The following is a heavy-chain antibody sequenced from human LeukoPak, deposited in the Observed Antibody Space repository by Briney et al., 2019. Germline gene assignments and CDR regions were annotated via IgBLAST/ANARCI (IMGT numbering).Heavy chain of an antibody. V-gene: IGHV1-2*02. CDR1: GYTFTGYF. J-gene: IGHJ4*02. CDR3: ASASRRQAAIDY. Sequence: ASVKVSCKASGYTFTGYFMHWVRQAPGQGLEWMGSIDPNSGDTNYAQKFQVRVTMTWDTSITTAYMELSRLRSDDTAVYYCASASRRQAAIDYWGQGTLVTVSS. CDR2: IDPNSGDT. D-gene: IGHD2-15*01.